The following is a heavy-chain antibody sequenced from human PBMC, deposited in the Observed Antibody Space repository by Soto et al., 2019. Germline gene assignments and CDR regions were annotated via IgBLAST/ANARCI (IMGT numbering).Heavy chain of an antibody. Sequence: SVKVSCKASGGTFSSYAISWVRQAPGQGLEWMGGIIPIFGTANYAQKFQGRVTITADESTSTAYMELSSLRSEDTAVYYCAGGYYYGSGSYYNGGYYYYGMDVWG. J-gene: IGHJ6*02. D-gene: IGHD3-10*01. CDR2: IIPIFGTA. CDR3: AGGYYYGSGSYYNGGYYYYGMDV. V-gene: IGHV1-69*13. CDR1: GGTFSSYA.